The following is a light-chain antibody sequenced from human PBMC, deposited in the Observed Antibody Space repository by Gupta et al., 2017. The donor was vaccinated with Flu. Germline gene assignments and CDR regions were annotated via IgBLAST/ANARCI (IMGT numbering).Light chain of an antibody. Sequence: EVVVTQSPATLSVSPGERATLSCRASQGVSTNLAWYQQKRGQTPRLLIYDASIRATGVPARFSGSGSGTEFTLTISSLQSEDFAVYYCQPDNHWLWTFGQGTKVAFK. CDR2: DAS. V-gene: IGKV3-15*01. CDR3: QPDNHWLWT. CDR1: QGVSTN. J-gene: IGKJ1*01.